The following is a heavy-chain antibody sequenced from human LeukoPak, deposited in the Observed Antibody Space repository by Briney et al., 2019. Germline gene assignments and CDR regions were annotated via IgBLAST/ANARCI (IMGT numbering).Heavy chain of an antibody. CDR3: SRGSGWLSVY. CDR1: GFTFGDYL. CDR2: ISGGTT. V-gene: IGHV3-49*03. Sequence: GGSLRLSCTASGFTFGDYLMSWFRRAPGKGLEWIGFISGGTTEYAASVKGRFTISRDDSTSIAYLQMNSLTTEDTAVYYCSRGSGWLSVYWGQGTLVTVSS. D-gene: IGHD6-19*01. J-gene: IGHJ4*02.